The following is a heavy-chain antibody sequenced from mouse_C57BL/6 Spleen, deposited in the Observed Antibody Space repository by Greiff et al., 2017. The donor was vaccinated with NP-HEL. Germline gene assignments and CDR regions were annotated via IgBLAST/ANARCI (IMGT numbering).Heavy chain of an antibody. CDR1: GFTFSDYG. J-gene: IGHJ3*01. CDR2: ISSGSSTI. D-gene: IGHD4-1*02. CDR3: ARRHNWDPFAY. V-gene: IGHV5-17*01. Sequence: EVQRVESGGGLVKPGGSLKLSCAASGFTFSDYGMHWVRQAPEKGLEWVAYISSGSSTIYYADTVKGRFTISRDNAKNTLFLQMTSLRSEDTAMYYCARRHNWDPFAYWGQGTLVTVSA.